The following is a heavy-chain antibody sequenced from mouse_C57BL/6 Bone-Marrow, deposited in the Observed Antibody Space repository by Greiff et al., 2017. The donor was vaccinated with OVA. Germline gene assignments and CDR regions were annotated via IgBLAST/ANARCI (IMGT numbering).Heavy chain of an antibody. CDR1: GYAFSSSW. J-gene: IGHJ3*01. Sequence: VQLPQSGPELVKPGASVKISCKASGYAFSSSWMNWVKQRPGKGLEWIGRIYPGDGDTNYNGKFKGKATLTADKSSSTAYMQLSSLTSEDSAVYFCAQLGWFAYWGQGTLVTVSA. D-gene: IGHD4-1*02. CDR3: AQLGWFAY. V-gene: IGHV1-82*01. CDR2: IYPGDGDT.